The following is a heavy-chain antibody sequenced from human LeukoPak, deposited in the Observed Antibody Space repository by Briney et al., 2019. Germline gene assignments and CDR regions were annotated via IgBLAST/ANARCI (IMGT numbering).Heavy chain of an antibody. CDR3: ARGPNYCSSTSCYAYFDY. Sequence: GASVKVSCKASGGTFSSYAISWVRQAPGQGLEWMGGIIPIFGTANYAQKFQGRVTITTDESTSTAYMELSSLRSEDTAVYYCARGPNYCSSTSCYAYFDYWGQGTLVTVSS. CDR1: GGTFSSYA. J-gene: IGHJ4*02. D-gene: IGHD2-2*01. V-gene: IGHV1-69*05. CDR2: IIPIFGTA.